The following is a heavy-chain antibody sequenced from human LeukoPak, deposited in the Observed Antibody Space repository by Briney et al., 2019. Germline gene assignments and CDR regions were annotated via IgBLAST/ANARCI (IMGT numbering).Heavy chain of an antibody. Sequence: ASVKVSCKASGYTFTSYAIHWVRQAPGQRLEWMGWINGGDGNTQYSQKFQGRVTITRDTSASTAYMELSSLRSEDTAVYYCASLGVAVAGMGGGYWGQGTLVTVSS. CDR2: INGGDGNT. J-gene: IGHJ4*02. CDR3: ASLGVAVAGMGGGY. CDR1: GYTFTSYA. D-gene: IGHD6-19*01. V-gene: IGHV1-3*01.